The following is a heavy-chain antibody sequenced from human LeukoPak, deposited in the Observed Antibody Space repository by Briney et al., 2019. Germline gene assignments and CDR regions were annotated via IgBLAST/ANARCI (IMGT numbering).Heavy chain of an antibody. CDR1: GGSISSSSYY. CDR2: MYSSGST. CDR3: ARDSRRDGYNLDY. D-gene: IGHD5-24*01. V-gene: IGHV4-39*07. J-gene: IGHJ4*02. Sequence: PSETLSLTCTVSGGSISSSSYYWGWIRQPPGKGLEWIGSMYSSGSTYYNPSLKSRVTTSVDTSKNQFSLKLSSVTAADTAVYYCARDSRRDGYNLDYWGRGTLVTVSS.